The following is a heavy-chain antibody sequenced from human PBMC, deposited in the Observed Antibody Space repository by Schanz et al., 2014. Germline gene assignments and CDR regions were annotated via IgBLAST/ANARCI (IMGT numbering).Heavy chain of an antibody. J-gene: IGHJ5*02. CDR1: GFTFSSYA. V-gene: IGHV3-23*01. CDR2: INSVGSNT. Sequence: EVQLLESGGGLVQPGGSLRLSCAASGFTFSSYAMSWVRQAPGKGLVWVARINSVGSNTDYADSVTGRFTISRDNAKNTLYRQMSTLRAEDTAVYYCAAASSPVREAGAGSSFHLWGQGTLVTVSP. D-gene: IGHD6-13*01. CDR3: AAASSPVREAGAGSSFHL.